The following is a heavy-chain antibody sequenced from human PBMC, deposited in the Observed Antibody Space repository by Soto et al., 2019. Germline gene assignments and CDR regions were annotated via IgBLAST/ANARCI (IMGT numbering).Heavy chain of an antibody. CDR1: GFTFSSYA. D-gene: IGHD1-7*01. CDR2: MSGSSSTT. CDR3: AKNQERELPRVIDF. V-gene: IGHV3-23*01. J-gene: IGHJ4*02. Sequence: GGSLRLSCAASGFTFSSYAMSWVRQAPGGGLEWVSSMSGSSSTTYYADSVRGRFTISRDRSKNTLYLQMSSLRAEDTALYYCAKNQERELPRVIDFWGQGTLVTVSS.